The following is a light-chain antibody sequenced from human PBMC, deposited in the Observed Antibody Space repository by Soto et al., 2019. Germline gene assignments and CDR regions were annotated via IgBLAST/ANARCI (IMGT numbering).Light chain of an antibody. V-gene: IGLV2-8*01. CDR3: SSYAGSNNPLYV. CDR1: SSDVGGFNY. Sequence: QSFLTQPPSASGSPGQSVTISCTGTSSDVGGFNYVSWYQQHPGKAPKLMIYEVSQRPSGVPDRFSGSKSGNTASLTVSGLQAEDEADYYCSSYAGSNNPLYVFGTGTKVTVL. CDR2: EVS. J-gene: IGLJ1*01.